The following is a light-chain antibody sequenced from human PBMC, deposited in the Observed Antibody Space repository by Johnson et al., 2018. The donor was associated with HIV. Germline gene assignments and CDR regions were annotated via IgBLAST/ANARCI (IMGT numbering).Light chain of an antibody. V-gene: IGLV1-51*01. CDR2: DNN. CDR3: GTWDSSLSAPRV. Sequence: QSVLTQPPSVSAAPGQKVTISCSGSSSNIGNNYVSWYQQLPGTAPKLVIYDNNKRPSGIPDQFSGSKSGTSATLGITGLQTGDEADYYCGTWDSSLSAPRVFGTWTKVTVL. CDR1: SSNIGNNY. J-gene: IGLJ1*01.